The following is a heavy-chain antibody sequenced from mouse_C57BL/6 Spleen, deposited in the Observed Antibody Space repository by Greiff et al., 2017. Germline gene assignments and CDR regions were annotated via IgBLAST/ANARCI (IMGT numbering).Heavy chain of an antibody. Sequence: QVHVKQSGPELVKPGASVKISCKASGYAFSSSWMNWVKQRPGKGLEWIGRIYPGDGDTNYNGKFKGKATLTADKSSSTAYMQLSSLTSEDSAVYFCAREDDYGGDYWGQGTSVTVSS. J-gene: IGHJ4*01. CDR3: AREDDYGGDY. V-gene: IGHV1-82*01. CDR1: GYAFSSSW. D-gene: IGHD1-1*02. CDR2: IYPGDGDT.